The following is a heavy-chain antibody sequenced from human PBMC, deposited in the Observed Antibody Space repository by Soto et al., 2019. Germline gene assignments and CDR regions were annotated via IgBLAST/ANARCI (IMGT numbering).Heavy chain of an antibody. CDR3: ARNRLIFGSTGYYIDY. V-gene: IGHV4-61*01. CDR1: GGSIRSGSYY. D-gene: IGHD3-9*01. CDR2: IYYSGST. Sequence: SETLSLTCTVSGGSIRSGSYYWSWIRQPPGKGLEWIGYIYYSGSTNYNPSLKSRVTISVDTPKNQFSLKLNSVTAADTAVYYCARNRLIFGSTGYYIDYWGQGTPVTGSS. J-gene: IGHJ4*02.